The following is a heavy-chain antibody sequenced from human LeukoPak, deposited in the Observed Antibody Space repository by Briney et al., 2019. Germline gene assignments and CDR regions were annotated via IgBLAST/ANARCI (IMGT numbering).Heavy chain of an antibody. Sequence: GASVKVSCKASGSTFTGYYMHWVRQAPGQGLEWMGWINPNSGGTNYAQKFQGRVTMTRDTSITTAYMELSRLRSDDTAVYYCARDSGDGYNLFDYWGQGTLVTVSS. CDR2: INPNSGGT. CDR3: ARDSGDGYNLFDY. D-gene: IGHD5-24*01. V-gene: IGHV1-2*02. CDR1: GSTFTGYY. J-gene: IGHJ4*02.